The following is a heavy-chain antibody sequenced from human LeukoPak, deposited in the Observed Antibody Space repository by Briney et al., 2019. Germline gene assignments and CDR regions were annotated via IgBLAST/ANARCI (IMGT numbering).Heavy chain of an antibody. Sequence: GRSLRLSCAASGFIFDDYAMHWVRQVPGRGLEWVSGINWNGGATGYADSVRGRFTVSRDNTKNSLYLQMDSLRDEDTAFYYCAKDSCTTNCFLDNWGHGTLVTVSS. V-gene: IGHV3-9*01. D-gene: IGHD1-1*01. CDR3: AKDSCTTNCFLDN. CDR2: INWNGGAT. J-gene: IGHJ4*01. CDR1: GFIFDDYA.